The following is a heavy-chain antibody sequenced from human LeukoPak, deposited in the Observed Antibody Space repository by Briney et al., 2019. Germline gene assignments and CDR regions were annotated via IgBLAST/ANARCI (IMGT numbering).Heavy chain of an antibody. J-gene: IGHJ4*02. CDR3: AKQLGYCSDGSCYFPY. V-gene: IGHV3-23*01. CDR2: ISNNGGYT. Sequence: GGSLRLSCAASGFTFSSSAMSWVRQAPGKGLEWVSAISNNGGYTYYADSVQGRFTISRDNSKSTLCLQMNSLRAEDTAVYYCAKQLGYCSDGSCYFPYWGQGTLVTVSS. D-gene: IGHD2-15*01. CDR1: GFTFSSSA.